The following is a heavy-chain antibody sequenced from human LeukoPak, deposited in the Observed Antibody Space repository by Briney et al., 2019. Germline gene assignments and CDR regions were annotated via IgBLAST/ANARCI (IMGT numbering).Heavy chain of an antibody. V-gene: IGHV3-7*04. CDR3: ARPHLDHGDLFDY. Sequence: GALRLSCAASVYTSISYLLSGVRQPPRRGRWSVSNIQQDGSEKNYADAGKRRFTISRDNGKNSLSLQMTSLRAEDTAVYYCARPHLDHGDLFDYWGQGTLVTVSS. D-gene: IGHD4-17*01. CDR2: IQQDGSEK. J-gene: IGHJ4*02. CDR1: VYTSISYL.